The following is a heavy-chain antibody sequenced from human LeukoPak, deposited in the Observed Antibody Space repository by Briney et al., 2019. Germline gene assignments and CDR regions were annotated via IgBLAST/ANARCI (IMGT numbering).Heavy chain of an antibody. CDR2: INHSGST. CDR3: ARDSSGWYYFDY. CDR1: GGSFSGYY. Sequence: SETLSLTCAVYGGSFSGYYWSWIRQPPGKGLEWIGEINHSGSTNYNPSLKSRVTISVDTSKNQFSLKLSSVTAADTAVYYCARDSSGWYYFDYWGQGTLVIVSS. J-gene: IGHJ4*02. D-gene: IGHD6-19*01. V-gene: IGHV4-34*01.